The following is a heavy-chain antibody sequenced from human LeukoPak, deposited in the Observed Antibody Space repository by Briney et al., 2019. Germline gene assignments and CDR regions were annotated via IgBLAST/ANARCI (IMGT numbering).Heavy chain of an antibody. V-gene: IGHV1-18*01. CDR3: ARGHRTAAYDSSGSDY. D-gene: IGHD3-22*01. CDR2: ISADNGNT. Sequence: ASVKVSCKASGYTFSNYGISWVRQAPGQGLDWMGWISADNGNTKYAQKFQGRVTMTTDTSTGTAYMEQRSLRSDDTAVYYCARGHRTAAYDSSGSDYWGQGTLVTVSS. CDR1: GYTFSNYG. J-gene: IGHJ4*02.